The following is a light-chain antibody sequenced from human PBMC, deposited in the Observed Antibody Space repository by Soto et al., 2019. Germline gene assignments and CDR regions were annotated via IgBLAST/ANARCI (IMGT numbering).Light chain of an antibody. Sequence: DIQMTQSPSTLSASVGDRVTITCWASQSISSWLAWYQSKPGKAPKLLIYDASTLKSGVPSRFSGSGSGTEFTLTISSLQPDDFATYYCQQYNANFGQGTKVEIK. J-gene: IGKJ1*01. CDR3: QQYNAN. V-gene: IGKV1-5*01. CDR2: DAS. CDR1: QSISSW.